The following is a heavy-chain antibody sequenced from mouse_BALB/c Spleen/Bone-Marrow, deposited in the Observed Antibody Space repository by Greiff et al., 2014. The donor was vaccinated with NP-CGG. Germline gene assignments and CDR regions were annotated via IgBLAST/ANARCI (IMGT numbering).Heavy chain of an antibody. CDR2: IAPGSGST. CDR3: ARRYFDV. Sequence: DLVKPGASVKLSCKASGYTFTSYWINWIKQRPGQGLEWIGRIAPGSGSTYYNEMFKGKATLTVDTPSSTAYIQLSSLSSEDSAVYFCARRYFDVWGAGTTVTVSS. J-gene: IGHJ1*01. CDR1: GYTFTSYW. V-gene: IGHV1S41*01.